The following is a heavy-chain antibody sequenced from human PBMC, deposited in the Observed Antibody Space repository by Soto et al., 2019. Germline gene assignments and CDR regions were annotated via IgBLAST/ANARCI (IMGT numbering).Heavy chain of an antibody. CDR2: ISYDGSNK. V-gene: IGHV3-30*18. J-gene: IGHJ6*02. CDR3: AKGLLWFGDLLYGMDV. CDR1: GFTVSSYG. Sequence: QVQLEESGGGVVQPGRSLRLSCAASGFTVSSYGMHWVRQAPGKGLEWVAVISYDGSNKYYADSVKGRFTISRDNSKNTLYLQMNSLRAEDTAVYYCAKGLLWFGDLLYGMDVWGQGTTVTVS. D-gene: IGHD3-10*01.